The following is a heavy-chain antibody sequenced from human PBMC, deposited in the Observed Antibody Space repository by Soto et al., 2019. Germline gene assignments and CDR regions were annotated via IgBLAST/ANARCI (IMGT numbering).Heavy chain of an antibody. Sequence: PGGSLRLSCAASGSTFSSYAMHWVRQAPGKGLEWVAVISYDGSNKYYADSVKGRFTISRDNSKNTLYLQMNSLRAEDTAVYYCARVPLSGYYVDYWGQGTLVTVSS. CDR2: ISYDGSNK. V-gene: IGHV3-30-3*01. CDR3: ARVPLSGYYVDY. CDR1: GSTFSSYA. J-gene: IGHJ4*02. D-gene: IGHD3-22*01.